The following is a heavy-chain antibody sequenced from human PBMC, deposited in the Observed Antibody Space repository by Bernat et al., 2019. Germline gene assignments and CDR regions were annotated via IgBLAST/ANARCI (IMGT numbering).Heavy chain of an antibody. CDR3: VRLDWVTPAY. V-gene: IGHV3-7*03. CDR2: INQDGSEK. Sequence: EVQLVDSGGGLVQPGGSLRLSCAGSGFTFSSYWINWVRQAPGKGLEWVASINQDGSEKYYVDSVKGRFAISKDNTRNSADLQMKGLRAEDTAVYFCVRLDWVTPAYWGQGALVTVPS. D-gene: IGHD2-21*02. CDR1: GFTFSSYW. J-gene: IGHJ4*02.